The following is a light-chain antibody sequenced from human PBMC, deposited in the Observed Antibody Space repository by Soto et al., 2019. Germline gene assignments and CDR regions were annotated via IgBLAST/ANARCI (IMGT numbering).Light chain of an antibody. Sequence: QSVLTQPPSVSGSPGQRVTISCTGSSSNIGAGYDVHWYQQLPGTAPKLLIYGNSNRPSGVTDRFSGSKSGTSASLAITGLQADDEADDYCQSYDSSLSGWVFGGGTKLTVL. CDR2: GNS. CDR1: SSNIGAGYD. CDR3: QSYDSSLSGWV. V-gene: IGLV1-40*01. J-gene: IGLJ3*02.